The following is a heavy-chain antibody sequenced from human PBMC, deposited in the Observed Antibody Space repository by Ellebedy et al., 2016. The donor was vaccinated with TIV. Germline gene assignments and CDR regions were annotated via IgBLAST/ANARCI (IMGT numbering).Heavy chain of an antibody. Sequence: GESLKIFXAASGFTFSSYAMSWVRQAPGKGLEWVSAISGSGGSTYYADSVKGRFTISRDNSKNTLYLQMNSLRAEDTAVYYCAKVVRWLVRGGFDYWGQGTLVTVSS. CDR2: ISGSGGST. CDR1: GFTFSSYA. D-gene: IGHD6-19*01. J-gene: IGHJ4*02. V-gene: IGHV3-23*01. CDR3: AKVVRWLVRGGFDY.